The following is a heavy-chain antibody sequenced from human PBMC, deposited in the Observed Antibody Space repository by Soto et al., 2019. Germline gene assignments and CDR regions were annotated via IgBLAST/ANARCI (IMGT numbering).Heavy chain of an antibody. CDR3: ARGDATKIVVTTYYAMDV. D-gene: IGHD4-17*01. Sequence: QVQLVQSGAEVKKPGSSVKVSCKASGGSLSNYGISWVRQAPGQGLEWMGGIIPVFGTANYAQKFQGRVTITEDESTNIVYMDVTSLRSEDTAVYYCARGDATKIVVTTYYAMDVWGQGTTVNVSS. CDR1: GGSLSNYG. V-gene: IGHV1-69*12. J-gene: IGHJ6*02. CDR2: IIPVFGTA.